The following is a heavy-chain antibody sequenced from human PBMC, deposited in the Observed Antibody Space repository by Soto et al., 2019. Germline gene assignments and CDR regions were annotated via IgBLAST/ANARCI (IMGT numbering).Heavy chain of an antibody. D-gene: IGHD3-22*01. Sequence: VKASCNATGVTFSSYTISWDSHATEQAIEWMGRIIPILGIANYAQKFQGRVTITADTSTSTAYMELRSLRSDDTAVYYCASSCCRGYYSEKWGEGTLVTVAS. J-gene: IGHJ4*02. CDR1: GVTFSSYT. V-gene: IGHV1-69*02. CDR2: IIPILGIA. CDR3: ASSCCRGYYSEK.